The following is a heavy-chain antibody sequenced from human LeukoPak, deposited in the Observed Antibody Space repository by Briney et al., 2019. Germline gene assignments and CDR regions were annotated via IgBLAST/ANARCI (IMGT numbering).Heavy chain of an antibody. D-gene: IGHD2-15*01. CDR3: ARGLLGKYNWFDP. V-gene: IGHV3-74*01. J-gene: IGHJ5*02. CDR1: GFTFSSYW. Sequence: GGSLRLSCAASGFTFSSYWMHWVRQAPGKGLGWVSRINSDGSSTSYADSVKGRFTISRDNAKNTLYLQMNSLRAEDTAVYYCARGLLGKYNWFDPWGQGTLVTVSS. CDR2: INSDGSST.